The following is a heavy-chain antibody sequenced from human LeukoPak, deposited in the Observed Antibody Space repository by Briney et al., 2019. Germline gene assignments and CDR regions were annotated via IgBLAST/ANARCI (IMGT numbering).Heavy chain of an antibody. CDR3: ARASHARTTVASGTYYFDY. CDR2: INHSGST. CDR1: GGSFSGYY. J-gene: IGHJ4*02. D-gene: IGHD4-23*01. V-gene: IGHV4-34*01. Sequence: SETLSLTCAVYGGSFSGYYCSWIRQPPGKGLEWIGEINHSGSTNYNPPLKSRVTISVDTSMNQFSLKLSSVTAADTAVYYCARASHARTTVASGTYYFDYWGQGTLVTVSS.